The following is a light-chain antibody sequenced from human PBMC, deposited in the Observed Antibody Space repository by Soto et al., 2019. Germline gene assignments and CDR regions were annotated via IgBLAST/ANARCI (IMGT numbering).Light chain of an antibody. Sequence: DIQMTQSPSSVSASVGDRVTITCRAIQSISSYLNWYQQKPGKAPKLLIYDASSLESGVPSRFSGSGSGTEFTLTISSLQPDDFATYYCQQLETFGQGTKVDIK. CDR1: QSISSY. V-gene: IGKV1-39*01. CDR2: DAS. J-gene: IGKJ1*01. CDR3: QQLET.